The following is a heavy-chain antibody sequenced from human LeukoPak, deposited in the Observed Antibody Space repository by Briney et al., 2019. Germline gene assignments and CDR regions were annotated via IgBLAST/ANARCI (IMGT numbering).Heavy chain of an antibody. J-gene: IGHJ4*02. Sequence: PGGSLRLSCAASGFTFSSHWMSWVRQAPGKGLEWVSVIYSGGNTFYADSVKGRFTISRDNSKNTLYLQMNSLRAEDTAIYYCARGGGFFDYWGQGTLVTVSS. CDR3: ARGGGFFDY. D-gene: IGHD3-16*01. CDR2: IYSGGNT. CDR1: GFTFSSHW. V-gene: IGHV3-66*01.